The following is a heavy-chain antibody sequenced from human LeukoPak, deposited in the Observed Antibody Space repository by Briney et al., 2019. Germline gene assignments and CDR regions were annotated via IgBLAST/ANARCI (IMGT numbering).Heavy chain of an antibody. CDR1: GFTFSSYE. V-gene: IGHV3-48*03. D-gene: IGHD5/OR15-5a*01. Sequence: PGGSLRLSCAASGFTFSSYEMNWVRQGPGKGLEWVSYISSSGSTIYYADSVKGRFTISRDNAKNSLYLQMNSLRAEDTAVYYCARDRLRIPAFDYWGQGPLVTVSS. CDR3: ARDRLRIPAFDY. CDR2: ISSSGSTI. J-gene: IGHJ4*02.